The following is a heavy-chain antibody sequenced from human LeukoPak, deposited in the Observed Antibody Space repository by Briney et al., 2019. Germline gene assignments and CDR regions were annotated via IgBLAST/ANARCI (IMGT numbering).Heavy chain of an antibody. Sequence: ASVKVSCKVSGYTLTELSMHWVRQAPGKGLEWMGGFDPEDGETIYAQKFQGRVTMTTDTSTSTAYMELRSLRSDDTAVYYCARGNVPSHYYDSSGYLDYWGQGTLVTVSS. D-gene: IGHD3-22*01. CDR2: FDPEDGET. CDR1: GYTLTELS. V-gene: IGHV1-24*01. J-gene: IGHJ4*02. CDR3: ARGNVPSHYYDSSGYLDY.